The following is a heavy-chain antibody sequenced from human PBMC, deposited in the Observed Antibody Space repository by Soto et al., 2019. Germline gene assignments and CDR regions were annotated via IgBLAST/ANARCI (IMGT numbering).Heavy chain of an antibody. D-gene: IGHD6-13*01. V-gene: IGHV3-23*01. J-gene: IGHJ4*02. Sequence: GGSLRLSCAASGFTFSSFAMSWVRQAPGKGLDWVSAISGSGGSTYYADSVRGRFSVYKDKSRNTLYLQMDNLRVEDTAIYRCAKDVRYSSSWYSLDSWGQGTLVTVSS. CDR3: AKDVRYSSSWYSLDS. CDR2: ISGSGGST. CDR1: GFTFSSFA.